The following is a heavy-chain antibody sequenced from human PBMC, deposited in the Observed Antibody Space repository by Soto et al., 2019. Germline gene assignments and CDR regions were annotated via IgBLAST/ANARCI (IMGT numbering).Heavy chain of an antibody. CDR3: TARYYDFWSGYSPRDY. V-gene: IGHV3-7*02. J-gene: IGHJ4*02. Sequence: GGSLRLSCAASGSSISYYWVSWVRQAPGKGLEWVADINEDGSKKHYVDSVKGRFTISRDNAKNSLYLQMNSLRDEDTAVFYCTARYYDFWSGYSPRDYWGQGTLVTVSS. CDR1: GSSISYYW. D-gene: IGHD3-3*01. CDR2: INEDGSKK.